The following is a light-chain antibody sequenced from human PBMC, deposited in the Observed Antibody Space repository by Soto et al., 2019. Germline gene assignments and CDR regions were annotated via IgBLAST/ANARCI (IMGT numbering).Light chain of an antibody. CDR3: QQYSSAPDT. V-gene: IGKV4-1*01. CDR2: WAS. J-gene: IGKJ2*01. CDR1: QRVLSSSSNKNH. Sequence: DIVMTQTPEFVAVSLSERATINCKSSQRVLSSSSNKNHLAWYQQRPGQPPKLLIYWASIREPGVPARFSGDGSGTDFRLTIRRLQADAVAAYYCQQYSSAPDTFEQRNKLHIQ.